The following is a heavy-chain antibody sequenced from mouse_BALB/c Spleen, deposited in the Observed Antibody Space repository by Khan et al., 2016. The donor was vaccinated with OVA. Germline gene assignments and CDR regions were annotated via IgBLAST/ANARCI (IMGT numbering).Heavy chain of an antibody. CDR1: GYSITSYYA. Sequence: EVQLQESGPGLVKPSQSLSLTCTVTGYSITSYYAWNWIRQFPGNKLEWMGYIRYSGSTTYNPSLKSRISITRDNSKNQFFLQLNYVTTEDTATYYCARWFTYWGQGTLVTVSA. J-gene: IGHJ3*01. CDR2: IRYSGST. V-gene: IGHV3-2*02. CDR3: ARWFTY.